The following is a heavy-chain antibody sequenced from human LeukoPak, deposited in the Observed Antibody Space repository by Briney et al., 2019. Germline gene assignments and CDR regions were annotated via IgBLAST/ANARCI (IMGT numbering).Heavy chain of an antibody. Sequence: GGSLRLSCAASGFTFSSYWMHWVRQAPGKGLVWVSRINSDGSSTSYADSVKGRFTISRDNAKNTVYLQMNSLKSEDTAVYYCITDRRYDFWSDYYFRWGQGTLVTVSP. CDR2: INSDGSST. CDR1: GFTFSSYW. CDR3: ITDRRYDFWSDYYFR. D-gene: IGHD3-3*01. V-gene: IGHV3-74*01. J-gene: IGHJ4*02.